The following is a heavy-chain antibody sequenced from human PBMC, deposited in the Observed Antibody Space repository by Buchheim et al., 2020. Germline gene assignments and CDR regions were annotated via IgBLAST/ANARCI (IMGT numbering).Heavy chain of an antibody. D-gene: IGHD3-22*01. Sequence: QVQLVESGGGVVQPGRSLRLSCAASGSTFSSYGMHWVRQAPGKGLEWVAVIWYDGSNKYYADSVKGRFTISRDNSKNTLYLQMNSLRAEDTAVYCCARDRQDQEPDYYDSSGYPSGWFDPWGQGTL. CDR3: ARDRQDQEPDYYDSSGYPSGWFDP. CDR2: IWYDGSNK. CDR1: GSTFSSYG. J-gene: IGHJ5*02. V-gene: IGHV3-33*01.